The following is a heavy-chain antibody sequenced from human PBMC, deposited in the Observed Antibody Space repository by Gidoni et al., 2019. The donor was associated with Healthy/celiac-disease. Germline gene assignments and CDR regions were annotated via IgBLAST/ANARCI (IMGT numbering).Heavy chain of an antibody. Sequence: EVQLLESGGGLVQPGGSLRLSCAASGFTFSSYAMGWVRQAPGKGLGWVSAISGSGGSTYYADSVKGRFTISRDNSKNTLYLQMNSLRAEDTAVYYCAKDLGRFLEWLGFDYWGQGTLVTVSS. V-gene: IGHV3-23*01. D-gene: IGHD3-3*01. CDR1: GFTFSSYA. CDR2: ISGSGGST. CDR3: AKDLGRFLEWLGFDY. J-gene: IGHJ4*02.